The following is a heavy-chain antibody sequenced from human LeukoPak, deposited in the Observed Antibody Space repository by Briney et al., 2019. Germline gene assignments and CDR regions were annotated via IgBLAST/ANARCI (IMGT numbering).Heavy chain of an antibody. J-gene: IGHJ6*03. Sequence: GGSLRLSCAASGFTFSSYAMSWVRQAPGKGLEWVSAISGSGGSTYYADSVKGRFTISRDNSKNTLYLQMNSLRAEDTAVYYCARDKFPVYGSSSGYYYYYMDVWGKGTTVTVSS. D-gene: IGHD6-6*01. CDR1: GFTFSSYA. CDR2: ISGSGGST. CDR3: ARDKFPVYGSSSGYYYYYMDV. V-gene: IGHV3-23*01.